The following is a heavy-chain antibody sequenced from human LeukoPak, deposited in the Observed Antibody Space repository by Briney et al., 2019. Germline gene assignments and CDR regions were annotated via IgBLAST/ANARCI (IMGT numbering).Heavy chain of an antibody. CDR3: ARGYYYDSSGFVNWFDP. V-gene: IGHV3-30-3*01. CDR2: ISYDGSNK. J-gene: IGHJ5*02. Sequence: PGGSLRLSCTASGFTFGDYAMSWVRQAPGKGLEWVAVISYDGSNKYYADSVKGRFTISRDNSKNTLYLQMNSLRAEDTAVYYCARGYYYDSSGFVNWFDPWGQGTLVTVSS. CDR1: GFTFGDYA. D-gene: IGHD3-22*01.